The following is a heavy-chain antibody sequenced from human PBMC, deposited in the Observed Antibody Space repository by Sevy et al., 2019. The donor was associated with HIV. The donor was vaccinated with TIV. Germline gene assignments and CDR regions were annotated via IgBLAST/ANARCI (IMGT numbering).Heavy chain of an antibody. D-gene: IGHD3-10*01. Sequence: LSLTCAASGFTVSNSYMSWVRQAPGKGLEWVSSISSSSSNIYYADSVKGRFTISRDNAKKSLYLQMNSLRAEDTAVYYCARDRDGSGSSGGYGMDVWGQGTTVTVSS. CDR2: ISSSSSNI. CDR3: ARDRDGSGSSGGYGMDV. J-gene: IGHJ6*02. V-gene: IGHV3-21*01. CDR1: GFTVSNSY.